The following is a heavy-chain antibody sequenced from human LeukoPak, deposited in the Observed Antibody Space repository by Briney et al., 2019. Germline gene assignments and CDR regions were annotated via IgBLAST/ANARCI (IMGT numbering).Heavy chain of an antibody. CDR2: ISSYTIT. J-gene: IGHJ4*02. V-gene: IGHV3-48*01. CDR1: GFSFSSYS. CDR3: ARSGHSNGWYSFGY. D-gene: IGHD6-19*01. Sequence: GGSLRLSCAAAGFSFSSYSMNWVRQAPGKRLEWIAYISSYTITYYADFVMGRFTISRDNAKKSLDLQMNSLRAEDTAVYYCARSGHSNGWYSFGYWGLGALVTVSS.